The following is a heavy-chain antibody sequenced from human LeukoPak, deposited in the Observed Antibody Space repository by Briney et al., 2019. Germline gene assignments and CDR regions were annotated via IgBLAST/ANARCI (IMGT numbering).Heavy chain of an antibody. CDR3: ASGRGVSLLLRFDY. CDR2: IFYSGST. V-gene: IGHV4-39*07. J-gene: IGHJ4*02. CDR1: GGSISTSSYY. Sequence: SETLSLTCTVSGGSISTSSYYWGWVRQPPGKGLEWIGNIFYSGSTYYSPSLKSRVTISLDTSRNQFSLKLSSVTAADTAVYYCASGRGVSLLLRFDYWGQGTLVTVSS. D-gene: IGHD2-15*01.